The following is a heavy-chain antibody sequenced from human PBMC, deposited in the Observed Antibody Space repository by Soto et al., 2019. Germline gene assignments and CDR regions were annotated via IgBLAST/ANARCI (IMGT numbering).Heavy chain of an antibody. CDR3: ARDLVGIAAAGTGYYYYYGMDV. V-gene: IGHV1-3*01. Sequence: GASVKDSCKASGYAFTSYAMHWVRQAPGQRLEKMGRINAGNRNTKYSQKLQGRVTITRDTSASTAYMELSSLRSEDTAVYYCARDLVGIAAAGTGYYYYYGMDVWGQGTTVTVSS. CDR2: INAGNRNT. CDR1: GYAFTSYA. J-gene: IGHJ6*02. D-gene: IGHD6-13*01.